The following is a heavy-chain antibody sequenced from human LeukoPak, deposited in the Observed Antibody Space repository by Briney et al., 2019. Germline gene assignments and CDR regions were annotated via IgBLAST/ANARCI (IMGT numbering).Heavy chain of an antibody. J-gene: IGHJ4*02. Sequence: ASVKVSCKASGGTFSSYAISWVRQAPGQGLEWMGRIIPIFGMANYAQKFQGRVTITADKSTSTAYMELSSLRSEDTAVYYCARETRDGYNRWGQGTLVTVSS. CDR2: IIPIFGMA. CDR3: ARETRDGYNR. D-gene: IGHD5-24*01. V-gene: IGHV1-69*04. CDR1: GGTFSSYA.